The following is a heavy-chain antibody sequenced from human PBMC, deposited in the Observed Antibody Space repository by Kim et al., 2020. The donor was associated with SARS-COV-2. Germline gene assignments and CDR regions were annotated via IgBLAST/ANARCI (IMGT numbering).Heavy chain of an antibody. CDR2: ISNSRSYT. V-gene: IGHV3-11*05. CDR1: GFTFSDYY. J-gene: IGHJ6*02. Sequence: GGSLRLSCAASGFTFSDYYMSWIRQAPGKGLEWVSYISNSRSYTNYADSVKGRFTISRDNAKNSLYLQMNSLRAEDTAVYYCARVRGLPFGGMAVWGQGTTVTVSS. CDR3: ARVRGLPFGGMAV. D-gene: IGHD1-26*01.